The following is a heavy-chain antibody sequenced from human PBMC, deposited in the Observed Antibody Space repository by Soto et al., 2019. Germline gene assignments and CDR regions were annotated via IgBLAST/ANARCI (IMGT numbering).Heavy chain of an antibody. Sequence: GGSLRLSCAASGFTVSSKYMTWVRQAPGKGLEWVSLIQSGGTTYYADSVKGRFTISRDTSENTLHLQMDSLRVEDTAVYYCAGDDVLCDGGRCYGIPLDVWGKGT. D-gene: IGHD2-15*01. CDR1: GFTVSSKY. CDR3: AGDDVLCDGGRCYGIPLDV. J-gene: IGHJ6*03. CDR2: IQSGGTT. V-gene: IGHV3-66*01.